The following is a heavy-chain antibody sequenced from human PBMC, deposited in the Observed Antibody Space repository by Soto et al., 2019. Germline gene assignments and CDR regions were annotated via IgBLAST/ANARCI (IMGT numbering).Heavy chain of an antibody. CDR2: IYRSGST. J-gene: IGHJ5*01. D-gene: IGHD3-16*01. CDR3: ARWKYSYADLPGDWFDS. CDR1: GASLTSGSYY. V-gene: IGHV4-61*01. Sequence: SETLSLTCTVSGASLTSGSYYWSWVRQPPGKGLEWIAYIYRSGSTNYNPSLKSRATISVDTFKNQFSLRLTSVTPADTAMYYCARWKYSYADLPGDWFDSWGQGTLVTVSS.